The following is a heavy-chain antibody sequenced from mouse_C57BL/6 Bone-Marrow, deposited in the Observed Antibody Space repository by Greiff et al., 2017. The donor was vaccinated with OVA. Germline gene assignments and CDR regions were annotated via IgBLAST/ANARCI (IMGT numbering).Heavy chain of an antibody. CDR1: GFTFSDYY. Sequence: EVKVEESGGGLVQPGGSLKLSCAASGFTFSDYYMYWVRQTPEKRLEWVAYISNGGGSTYYPDTVKGRFTISRDNAKNTLYLQMSRLKSEDTAMYYCARSHHYYGSRYFDVWGTGTTVTVSS. CDR2: ISNGGGST. CDR3: ARSHHYYGSRYFDV. V-gene: IGHV5-12*01. J-gene: IGHJ1*03. D-gene: IGHD1-1*01.